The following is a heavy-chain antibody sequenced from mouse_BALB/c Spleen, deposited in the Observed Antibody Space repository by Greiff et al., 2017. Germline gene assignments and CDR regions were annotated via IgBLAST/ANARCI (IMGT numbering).Heavy chain of an antibody. D-gene: IGHD1-3*01. CDR3: TRSGSPFDY. CDR1: GYTFTSYW. J-gene: IGHJ2*01. Sequence: LQQPGSELVRPGASVKLSCKASGYTFTSYWMHWVKQRHGQGLEWIGNIYPGSGSTNYDEKFKSKGTLTVDTSSSTAYMHLSSLTSEDSAVYYCTRSGSPFDYWGQGTTLTVSS. V-gene: IGHV1S22*01. CDR2: IYPGSGST.